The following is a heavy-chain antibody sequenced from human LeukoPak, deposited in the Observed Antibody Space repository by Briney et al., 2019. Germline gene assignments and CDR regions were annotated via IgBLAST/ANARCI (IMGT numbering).Heavy chain of an antibody. V-gene: IGHV3-48*03. Sequence: GESLKISCAASGFSFISYEMNWVRQAPGKGLEWVSCISTSGNTIYYADSVKGRFTVSRDNARNSLFLQLNSLRAEDTAVYYCARDGPGYSFDSWGQGTLVAVSS. CDR1: GFSFISYE. D-gene: IGHD5-18*01. J-gene: IGHJ4*02. CDR2: ISTSGNTI. CDR3: ARDGPGYSFDS.